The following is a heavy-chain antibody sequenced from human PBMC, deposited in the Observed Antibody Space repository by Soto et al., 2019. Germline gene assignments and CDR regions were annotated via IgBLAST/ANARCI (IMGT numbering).Heavy chain of an antibody. D-gene: IGHD3-10*01. CDR3: ASQWLGNHDAFDI. V-gene: IGHV3-53*01. Sequence: PGGSLRLSCAASGFAVSSKYMSWVRQAPGKGLEWVSLIYSGGNTYYPHSVKGRLTISRDNSKNTLYLQMNSLRAEDTAVYYCASQWLGNHDAFDIWGQGTLVTVSS. CDR1: GFAVSSKY. J-gene: IGHJ3*02. CDR2: IYSGGNT.